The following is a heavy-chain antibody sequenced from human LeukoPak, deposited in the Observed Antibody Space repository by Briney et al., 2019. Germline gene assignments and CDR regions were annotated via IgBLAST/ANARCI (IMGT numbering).Heavy chain of an antibody. V-gene: IGHV3-23*01. J-gene: IGHJ4*02. CDR2: ISGSGGST. Sequence: GGSLRLSCAASGFTFSSYAMSWVRQAPGKGLEWVSAISGSGGSTYYADSAKGRFTISRDNAKNSLYLQMHSLEDEDTAVYYCARPIMVQGNNFAAFDSWGQGTLVTVSS. CDR1: GFTFSSYA. D-gene: IGHD3-10*01. CDR3: ARPIMVQGNNFAAFDS.